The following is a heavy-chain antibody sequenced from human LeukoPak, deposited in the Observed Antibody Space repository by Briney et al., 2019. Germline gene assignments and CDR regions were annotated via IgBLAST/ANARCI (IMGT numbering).Heavy chain of an antibody. CDR3: ARGNYGGNSYRFDP. Sequence: PSETLSLTCAVSGGSLSSGGYSWSWIRQPPGKGLEWIGYIYHSGSTYYNPSLKSRVTISVDRSKNQFSLKLSSVTAADTAVYYCARGNYGGNSYRFDPWGQGTLVTVSS. CDR1: GGSLSSGGYS. V-gene: IGHV4-30-2*01. D-gene: IGHD4-23*01. J-gene: IGHJ5*02. CDR2: IYHSGST.